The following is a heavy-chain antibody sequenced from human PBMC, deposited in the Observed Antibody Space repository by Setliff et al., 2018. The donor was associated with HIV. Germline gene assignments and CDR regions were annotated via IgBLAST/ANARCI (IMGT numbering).Heavy chain of an antibody. CDR3: ARGARSYFDL. CDR2: VYYNGDT. J-gene: IGHJ2*01. V-gene: IGHV4-61*08. CDR1: GGSISSGGYY. Sequence: SETLSLTCTVSGGSISSGGYYWSWIRQHPEKGLEWIGYVYYNGDTYYNPSLKSRVTILVDTSKNQFSLKLTSVTPADTAVYYCARGARSYFDLWGRGTLGTVSS.